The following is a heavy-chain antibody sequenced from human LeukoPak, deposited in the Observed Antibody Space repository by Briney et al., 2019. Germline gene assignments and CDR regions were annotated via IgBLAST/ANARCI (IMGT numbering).Heavy chain of an antibody. CDR2: MNPNSGNT. Sequence: ASVTVSFRASGYTFTSYDINWVRQAPGQGLEWMGWMNPNSGNTGYAQKFQGRVTITRNTSVSTAYMELSSLRSEDTAVYYCARDAERGYYYYMDVWGKGTTVTVSS. D-gene: IGHD1-1*01. CDR3: ARDAERGYYYYMDV. J-gene: IGHJ6*03. CDR1: GYTFTSYD. V-gene: IGHV1-8*03.